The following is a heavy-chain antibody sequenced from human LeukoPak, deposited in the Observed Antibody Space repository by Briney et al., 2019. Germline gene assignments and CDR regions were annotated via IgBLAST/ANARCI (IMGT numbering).Heavy chain of an antibody. CDR2: FDPEDGET. Sequence: ASVKVSCKVSGYTLTELSMHWVRQAPGKGLEWMGGFDPEDGETIYAQKFQGRVTMTEDTSTDTAYMELSSLRSEDTAVYYCATEFITIFGADRKTNWLDPWGQGTLVTVSS. CDR1: GYTLTELS. V-gene: IGHV1-24*01. D-gene: IGHD3-3*01. CDR3: ATEFITIFGADRKTNWLDP. J-gene: IGHJ5*02.